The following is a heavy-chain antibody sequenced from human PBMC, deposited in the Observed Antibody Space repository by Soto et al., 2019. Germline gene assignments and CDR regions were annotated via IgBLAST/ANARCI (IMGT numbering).Heavy chain of an antibody. CDR2: IYYSGST. CDR3: AKHEFTAYMAYYFDL. CDR1: GGSISSYY. J-gene: IGHJ4*02. Sequence: LSLTCTVSGGSISSYYWSWIRQPPGKGLEWIGYIYYSGSTNYNPSLKSRVTISVDTSKNQFSLNLSSVTAADTAVYYCAKHEFTAYMAYYFDLWGRGTLVTVSS. D-gene: IGHD3-16*01. V-gene: IGHV4-59*08.